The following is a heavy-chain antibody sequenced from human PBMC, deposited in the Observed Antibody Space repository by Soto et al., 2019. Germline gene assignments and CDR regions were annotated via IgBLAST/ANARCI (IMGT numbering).Heavy chain of an antibody. CDR3: ARGISSGYYYYWYFDL. D-gene: IGHD3-22*01. V-gene: IGHV3-48*03. CDR2: ISSSGSTI. J-gene: IGHJ2*01. Sequence: GGSLRLSCAASGFTFSSYEMNWVRQAPGKGLEWVSYISSSGSTIYYADSVKGRFTISRDNAKNSLYLQMNSLRAEDTAVYYCARGISSGYYYYWYFDLWGRGTLVTVS. CDR1: GFTFSSYE.